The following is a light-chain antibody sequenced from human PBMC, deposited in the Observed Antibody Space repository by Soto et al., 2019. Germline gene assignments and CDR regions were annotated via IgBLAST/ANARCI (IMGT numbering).Light chain of an antibody. Sequence: EIVLTQSPATLSVSPGERASLSCRASQSISRNLAWYQHIPGQAPRLLIYAASTRATGIPARFSGSGSGTDFTLTITSLEPEDFAFYYCHQRQRWPRTFGQGTKVDI. CDR3: HQRQRWPRT. V-gene: IGKV3-11*01. CDR1: QSISRN. CDR2: AAS. J-gene: IGKJ1*01.